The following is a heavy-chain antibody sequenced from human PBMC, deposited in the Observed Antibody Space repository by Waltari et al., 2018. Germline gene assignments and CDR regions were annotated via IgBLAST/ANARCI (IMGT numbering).Heavy chain of an antibody. Sequence: QITLRESGPTRVKPTQTLALTCSFSGFSLNTNEVSVGWLRQPPGKALESLAIIYWDDDKRYSPALKNRLTITKDTSTNQVVPTMTNMDPVDTATYYCARRGIYSGSYYDGGYFDFWGQGILVTVSS. V-gene: IGHV2-5*02. CDR2: IYWDDDK. CDR1: GFSLNTNEVS. D-gene: IGHD1-26*01. J-gene: IGHJ4*02. CDR3: ARRGIYSGSYYDGGYFDF.